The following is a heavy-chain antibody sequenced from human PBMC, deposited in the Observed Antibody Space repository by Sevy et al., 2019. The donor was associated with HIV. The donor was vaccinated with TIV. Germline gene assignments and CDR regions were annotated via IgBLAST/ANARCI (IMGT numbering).Heavy chain of an antibody. V-gene: IGHV1-69*13. J-gene: IGHJ4*02. Sequence: ASVKVSCKASGGTFSSYAISWVRQAPGQGLEWMGGIIPIFGTANYAQKFQGRVTITADESTSTAYMELSSLRSEDTAVYYCASGRRDGCDDLFDYWGQGTLVTVSS. CDR2: IIPIFGTA. CDR3: ASGRRDGCDDLFDY. D-gene: IGHD5-12*01. CDR1: GGTFSSYA.